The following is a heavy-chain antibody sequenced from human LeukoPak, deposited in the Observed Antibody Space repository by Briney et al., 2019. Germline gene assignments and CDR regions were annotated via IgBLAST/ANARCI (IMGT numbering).Heavy chain of an antibody. J-gene: IGHJ4*02. CDR3: ASSGNYYPYLLDY. Sequence: GGSLRLSCAASGFTVSTNYMSWVRQAPGKGLEWVSIIYSGGSTYYADSVKGRFTISRDNSKNTLYLQMNSLRAEDTAVYYCASSGNYYPYLLDYWGQGTLVTVSS. D-gene: IGHD1-26*01. CDR2: IYSGGST. CDR1: GFTVSTNY. V-gene: IGHV3-53*01.